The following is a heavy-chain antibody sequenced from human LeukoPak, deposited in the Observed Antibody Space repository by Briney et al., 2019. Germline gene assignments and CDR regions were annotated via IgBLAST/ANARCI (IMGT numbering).Heavy chain of an antibody. V-gene: IGHV3-30*03. J-gene: IGHJ4*02. CDR3: ARGESYRFDY. CDR1: GFTFSSYG. CDR2: ISYDGSKK. Sequence: GGSLRLSCAASGFTFSSYGMHWVRQAPGKGLEWVAVISYDGSKKYYADSVEGRFTILRDNSKNTVFLQMNSLRAEDTAVYYCARGESYRFDYWGQGTLVTVSS. D-gene: IGHD1-26*01.